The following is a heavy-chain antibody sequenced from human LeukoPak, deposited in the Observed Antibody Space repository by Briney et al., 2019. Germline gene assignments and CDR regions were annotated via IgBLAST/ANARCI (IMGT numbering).Heavy chain of an antibody. Sequence: HPGGSLRLSCAASGLTFSSYAMHWVRQAPGKGLEWVAVISYDGSNKYYADSVKGRFTISRDNSKNTLYLQMNSLRAEDTAVYYCARDLRTGTTDNWFDPWGQGTLVTVSS. D-gene: IGHD1-1*01. CDR2: ISYDGSNK. V-gene: IGHV3-30-3*01. CDR1: GLTFSSYA. CDR3: ARDLRTGTTDNWFDP. J-gene: IGHJ5*02.